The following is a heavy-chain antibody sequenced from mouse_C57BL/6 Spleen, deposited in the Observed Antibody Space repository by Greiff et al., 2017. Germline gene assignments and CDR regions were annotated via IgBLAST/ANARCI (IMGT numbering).Heavy chain of an antibody. D-gene: IGHD1-1*01. V-gene: IGHV2-2*01. Sequence: QVQLQQSGPGLVQPSQSLSITCTVSGFSLTSYGVHWVRQSPGKGLEWLGVIWRGGSTDYNAAFISRLSISKDNSKSQVFFKMNSLQADDTAIYYCARRGRYGSSPWFAYWGQGTLVTVSA. CDR1: GFSLTSYG. CDR3: ARRGRYGSSPWFAY. J-gene: IGHJ3*01. CDR2: IWRGGST.